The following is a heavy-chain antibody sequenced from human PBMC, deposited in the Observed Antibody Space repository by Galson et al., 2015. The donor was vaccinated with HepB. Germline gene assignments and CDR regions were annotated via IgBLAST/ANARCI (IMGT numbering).Heavy chain of an antibody. D-gene: IGHD5-24*01. J-gene: IGHJ4*02. V-gene: IGHV1-69*13. CDR1: GDSFTHYG. CDR2: IIPIYGTT. Sequence: SVKVSCKGSGDSFTHYGLSWVRQAPGQGLEWMGRIIPIYGTTNYALRFQDRVSITADQSASTLYMELNSLTSEDTAVYYCARSFTGYGTNYYYFDYWGQGTLVTVSS. CDR3: ARSFTGYGTNYYYFDY.